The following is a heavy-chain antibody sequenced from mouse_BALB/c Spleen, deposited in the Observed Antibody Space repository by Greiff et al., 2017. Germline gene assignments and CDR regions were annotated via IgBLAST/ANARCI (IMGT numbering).Heavy chain of an antibody. Sequence: EVKVVESGGGLVQPGGSLRLSCATSGFTFTDYYMSWVRQPPGKALEWLGFIRNKANGYTTEYSESVKGRLTISRDNSQSILYLQMNTLRAEDSATYYCARDKRVPRGSGAMDYWGQGTSVTVSS. CDR1: GFTFTDYY. J-gene: IGHJ4*01. D-gene: IGHD1-1*01. V-gene: IGHV7-3*02. CDR2: IRNKANGYTT. CDR3: ARDKRVPRGSGAMDY.